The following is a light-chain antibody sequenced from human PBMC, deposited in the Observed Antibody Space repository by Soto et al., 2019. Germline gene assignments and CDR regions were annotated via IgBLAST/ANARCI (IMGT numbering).Light chain of an antibody. CDR2: DVS. J-gene: IGLJ3*02. CDR1: SSDVGVYNY. CDR3: SSYAGSYTWV. Sequence: QSALTQPRSVSGSPGQSVTISCTGTSSDVGVYNYVSWYQQHPGKAPKLMIYDVSKRPSGVPDRFSGSNSGNTASLTISGLQAEDEADYYCSSYAGSYTWVFGGGTKVTVL. V-gene: IGLV2-11*01.